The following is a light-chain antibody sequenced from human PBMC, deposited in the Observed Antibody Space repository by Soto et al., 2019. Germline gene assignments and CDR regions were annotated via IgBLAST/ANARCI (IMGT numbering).Light chain of an antibody. CDR2: GAS. J-gene: IGKJ1*01. CDR3: QQYNSYFRT. Sequence: PVADRATIAFRASQGIGNDLAWYQQKPGQAPKLLIYGASSSPTGVPARFSGSGSGTEFTLSISSLQPDDSAAYHCQQYNSYFRTFGRGTKVDIK. V-gene: IGKV1-5*01. CDR1: QGIGND.